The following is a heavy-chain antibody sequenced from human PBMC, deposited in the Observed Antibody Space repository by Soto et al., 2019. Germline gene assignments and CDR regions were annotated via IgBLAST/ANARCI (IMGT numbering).Heavy chain of an antibody. CDR3: ARQVTPAAMGRGYNWFDP. D-gene: IGHD2-2*01. CDR1: GYSFTSYW. V-gene: IGHV5-51*01. Sequence: GESLKISCKGSGYSFTSYWIGWVRQMPGKGLEWMGIIYPGDSDTRYSPSFQGQVTISADKSISTAYLQWSSLKASDTAMYYCARQVTPAAMGRGYNWFDPWGQGTLVTVSS. J-gene: IGHJ5*02. CDR2: IYPGDSDT.